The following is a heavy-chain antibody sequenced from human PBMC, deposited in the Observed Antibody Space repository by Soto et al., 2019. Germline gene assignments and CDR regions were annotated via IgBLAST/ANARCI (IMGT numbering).Heavy chain of an antibody. J-gene: IGHJ4*02. D-gene: IGHD3-3*01. CDR1: GFIFDDFA. V-gene: IGHV3-9*01. CDR3: TKVGGLYDFWSGPLHFDL. Sequence: EAQLVESGGGFVQPGRSPRLSCVGSGFIFDDFAIHWVRQAPGKGLEWVSGISWNSDSIGYADSVKGRFTISRDNAKNSLYLQMNSLRAEDTALYYCTKVGGLYDFWSGPLHFDLWGQGTLVTVSS. CDR2: ISWNSDSI.